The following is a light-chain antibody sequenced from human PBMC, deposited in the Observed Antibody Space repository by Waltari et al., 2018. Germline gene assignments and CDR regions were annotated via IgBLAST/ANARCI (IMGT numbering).Light chain of an antibody. V-gene: IGKV3-11*01. CDR1: QRVSNF. Sequence: IVLTLSPATMSVSPGDRATLSCRASQRVSNFFAWYQQKPCLPPRLLIYDASNSATGVPARFSSSGSGTDFTLTISSLEPEDFAVYYCQQRSNWPPLTFGGGTKVEIK. J-gene: IGKJ4*01. CDR3: QQRSNWPPLT. CDR2: DAS.